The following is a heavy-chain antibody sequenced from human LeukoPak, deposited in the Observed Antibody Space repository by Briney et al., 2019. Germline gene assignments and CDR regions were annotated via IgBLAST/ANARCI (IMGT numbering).Heavy chain of an antibody. Sequence: GGSLRLSCAASGFTFSDYYMSWIRQAPGKGLEWVAVISYDGSNKYYADSVKGRFTISRDNSKNTLYLQMNSLRAEDTAVYYCAKVEWSSHECYFDYWGQGTLVTVSS. CDR3: AKVEWSSHECYFDY. CDR1: GFTFSDYY. D-gene: IGHD6-13*01. J-gene: IGHJ4*02. CDR2: ISYDGSNK. V-gene: IGHV3-30*18.